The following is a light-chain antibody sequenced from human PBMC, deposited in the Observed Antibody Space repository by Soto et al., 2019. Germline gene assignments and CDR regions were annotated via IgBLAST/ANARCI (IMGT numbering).Light chain of an antibody. CDR1: SSDLGGYNY. Sequence: QLVLTQPASVSGSPGQSITISCTGTSSDLGGYNYVSWYQQHPDKAPKLMIYDVSNRPSGVSNRFSGYKSGNTASLTISGLQAEDDADYYCSSYTTSSVVFGGGTKLTVL. CDR3: SSYTTSSVV. CDR2: DVS. V-gene: IGLV2-14*01. J-gene: IGLJ2*01.